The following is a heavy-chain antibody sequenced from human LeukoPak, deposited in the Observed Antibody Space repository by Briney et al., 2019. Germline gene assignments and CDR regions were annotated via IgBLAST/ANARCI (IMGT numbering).Heavy chain of an antibody. CDR2: ISGSSGYK. V-gene: IGHV3-23*01. Sequence: GGSLRLSCAASGFMFNIYAMSWVRQAPGKGLEWVSLISGSSGYKNYADSVKGRFIISRDNSKNTLYLQMNYLRAKDTAVFYCAKDRYGSGSFFGDWGQGTLVTVSS. J-gene: IGHJ4*02. D-gene: IGHD3-10*01. CDR3: AKDRYGSGSFFGD. CDR1: GFMFNIYA.